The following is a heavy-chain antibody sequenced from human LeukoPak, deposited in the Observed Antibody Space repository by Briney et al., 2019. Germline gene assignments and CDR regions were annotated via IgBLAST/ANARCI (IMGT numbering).Heavy chain of an antibody. Sequence: TGGSLRLSCAASGFTFSSYEMNWVRQAPGKGLEWVSYISSSGSTIYYADSVKGRFTISRDNAKNSLYLQMNSLRAEDTAVYYWARAAAAGTDYWGQGTLVTVSS. CDR1: GFTFSSYE. CDR3: ARAAAAGTDY. CDR2: ISSSGSTI. J-gene: IGHJ4*02. V-gene: IGHV3-48*03. D-gene: IGHD6-13*01.